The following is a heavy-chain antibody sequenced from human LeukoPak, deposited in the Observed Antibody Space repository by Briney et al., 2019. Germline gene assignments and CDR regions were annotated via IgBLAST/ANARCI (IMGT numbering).Heavy chain of an antibody. CDR2: IIPIFGTA. CDR3: ARSITMVRGAMGDI. D-gene: IGHD3-10*01. CDR1: VGTFSSYA. J-gene: IGHJ3*02. Sequence: ASVKVSCKASVGTFSSYAISWVRQAPGQGLEWMGGIIPIFGTANYAQKFQGRVTITADESTSTAYMALSSLRPEDTAVYYCARSITMVRGAMGDIWGQGTMVTVSS. V-gene: IGHV1-69*01.